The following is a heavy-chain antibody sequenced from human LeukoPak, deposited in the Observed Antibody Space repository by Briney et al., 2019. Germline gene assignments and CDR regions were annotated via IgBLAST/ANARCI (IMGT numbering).Heavy chain of an antibody. J-gene: IGHJ6*03. Sequence: SVKVSCKASGGTFSSYAISWVRQAPGQGLEWMGGIIPIFGTANYAQKFQGRVTITTDESTSTAYMELSSLRSEDTAVYYCARTADSSSWAYYYYYMDVWGKGTTVTVSS. CDR1: GGTFSSYA. CDR3: ARTADSSSWAYYYYYMDV. D-gene: IGHD6-13*01. CDR2: IIPIFGTA. V-gene: IGHV1-69*05.